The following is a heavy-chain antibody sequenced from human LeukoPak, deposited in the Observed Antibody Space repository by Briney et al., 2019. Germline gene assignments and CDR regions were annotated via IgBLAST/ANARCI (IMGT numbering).Heavy chain of an antibody. J-gene: IGHJ4*02. CDR1: GFIFSQYS. Sequence: GGSLRLSCAASGFIFSQYSINWVRQAPGKGLEWVSHIRSTGDTFYADSVKGRFTISRDNSKNTLFLQMNSLGADDTAVYYCAAQPCSVGRCYLDYWGQGTLVTVSS. CDR2: IRSTGDT. V-gene: IGHV3-48*01. D-gene: IGHD2-15*01. CDR3: AAQPCSVGRCYLDY.